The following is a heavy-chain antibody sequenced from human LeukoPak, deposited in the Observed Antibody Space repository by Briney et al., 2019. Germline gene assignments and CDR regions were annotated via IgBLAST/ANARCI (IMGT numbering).Heavy chain of an antibody. Sequence: SETLSLTCAVYGGSFSGYYWSWICQPPGKGLEWIGEINHSGSTNYNPSLESRVTISVDTSKNQFSLKLSSVTAADTAVYYCARGRGGSPNYFDYWGQGTLVTVSS. V-gene: IGHV4-34*01. CDR2: INHSGST. CDR1: GGSFSGYY. CDR3: ARGRGGSPNYFDY. D-gene: IGHD2-15*01. J-gene: IGHJ4*02.